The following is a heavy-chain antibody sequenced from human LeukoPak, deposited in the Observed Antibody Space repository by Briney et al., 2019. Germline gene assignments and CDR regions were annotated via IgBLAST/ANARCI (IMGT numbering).Heavy chain of an antibody. D-gene: IGHD2-15*01. CDR1: GGSFSDYY. J-gene: IGHJ4*02. CDR3: ARHDHLLPFDY. Sequence: SETLSLTCAVYGGSFSDYYWNWIRQPPGKGLEWIGEINPRGSSNYNPSLKSRVTISVDTSRNQFSLRLSSVTAADTAVYYCARHDHLLPFDYWGQGTLVTVSS. V-gene: IGHV4-34*01. CDR2: INPRGSS.